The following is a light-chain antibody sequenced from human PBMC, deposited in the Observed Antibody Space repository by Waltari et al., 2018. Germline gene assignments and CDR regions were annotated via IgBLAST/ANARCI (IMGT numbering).Light chain of an antibody. CDR2: NSD. V-gene: IGLV1-47*01. J-gene: IGLJ3*02. Sequence: HSVLTQPPSMSGTPGQRVTISCSGSSSNIGNTYVSCYQQLPGTAPKLLIYNSDQRPSGVPDRFSGSTSGTSASLAISGLRSEDDGDYYCAAWDDSVTGEVFGGGTRLTVL. CDR3: AAWDDSVTGEV. CDR1: SSNIGNTY.